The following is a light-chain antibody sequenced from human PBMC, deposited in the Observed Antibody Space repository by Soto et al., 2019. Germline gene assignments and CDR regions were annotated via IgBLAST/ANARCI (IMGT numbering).Light chain of an antibody. CDR2: EVS. CDR3: SSHTSSSTPNWV. CDR1: SSDVGGYNY. V-gene: IGLV2-14*01. Sequence: QSVLTQPASVSGSPGQSITISCTGTSSDVGGYNYVSWYQQHPGKAPKLMIYEVSNRPSGVSNRFSGSKSGNTASLTISGLPAEDEADYYCSSHTSSSTPNWVFGGGTKLTVL. J-gene: IGLJ3*02.